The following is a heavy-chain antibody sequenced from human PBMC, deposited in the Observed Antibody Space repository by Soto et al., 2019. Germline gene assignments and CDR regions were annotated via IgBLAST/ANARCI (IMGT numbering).Heavy chain of an antibody. J-gene: IGHJ4*02. Sequence: ASVKVSCKVSGYTLTELSMHWVRQAPGKGLEWMGGFDPEDGETIYAQKFQGRVTMTEDASTDTAYMELSSLRSEDTAVYYCATVGGDYYYFDYWGQGTLVTVSS. CDR3: ATVGGDYYYFDY. D-gene: IGHD4-17*01. CDR1: GYTLTELS. CDR2: FDPEDGET. V-gene: IGHV1-24*01.